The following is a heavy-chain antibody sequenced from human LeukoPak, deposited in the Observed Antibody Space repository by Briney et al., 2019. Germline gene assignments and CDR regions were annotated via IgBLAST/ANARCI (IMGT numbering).Heavy chain of an antibody. CDR3: AREPSYGSGNYNDY. Sequence: GGSLTLSCTASGFTFSSYAMSWVRQAPGKGLEWVSVISGNGGSPYYADSVKGRFTISRDNSKNTLSLQLNSLRAEDTALYYCAREPSYGSGNYNDYWGQGTLVTVSS. V-gene: IGHV3-23*01. D-gene: IGHD3-10*01. CDR2: ISGNGGSP. J-gene: IGHJ4*02. CDR1: GFTFSSYA.